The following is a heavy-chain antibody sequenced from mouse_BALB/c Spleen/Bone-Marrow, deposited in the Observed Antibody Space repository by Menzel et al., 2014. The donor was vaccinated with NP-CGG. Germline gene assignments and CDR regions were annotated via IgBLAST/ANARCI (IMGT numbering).Heavy chain of an antibody. CDR3: ARDGYDVGGALDY. CDR1: GFTFSYYT. D-gene: IGHD2-2*01. Sequence: EVQRVESGGGLVQPGGSLKLSCAASGFTFSYYTMSWVRQTPEKRLEWVAYISNGGSSTYHPDTVKGRFTISRDNAKXTLYLQMSSLKSEDTAMYYCARDGYDVGGALDYWGQGTSVTVSS. J-gene: IGHJ4*01. V-gene: IGHV5-12-2*01. CDR2: ISNGGSST.